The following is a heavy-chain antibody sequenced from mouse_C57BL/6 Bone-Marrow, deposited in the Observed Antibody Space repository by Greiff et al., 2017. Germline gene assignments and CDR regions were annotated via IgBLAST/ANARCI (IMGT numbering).Heavy chain of an antibody. D-gene: IGHD2-4*01. J-gene: IGHJ4*01. V-gene: IGHV1-59*01. CDR2: IDPSDSYT. CDR3: ARRVYYDYDAGLYYYAMDY. CDR1: GYTFTSYW. Sequence: QVQLQQPGAELVRPGTSVKLSSKASGYTFTSYWMHWVKQRPGQGLEWIGVIDPSDSYTNYNQKFKGKATLTVDTSSSTAYMQLSSLTSEDSAVYYCARRVYYDYDAGLYYYAMDYWGQGTSVTVSS.